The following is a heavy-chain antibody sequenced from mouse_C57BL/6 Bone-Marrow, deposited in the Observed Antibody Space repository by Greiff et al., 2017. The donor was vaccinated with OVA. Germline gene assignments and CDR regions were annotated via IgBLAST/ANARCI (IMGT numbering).Heavy chain of an antibody. V-gene: IGHV1-55*01. CDR1: GYTFTSYW. D-gene: IGHD4-1*01. CDR3: AREGGTGMDY. Sequence: QVQLQQPGAELVKPGASVKMSCKASGYTFTSYWITWVKQRPGQGLEWIGDIYPGSGSTNYNEKFKSKATLTVDKSSSTAYMQLRSLTSEDSAVYYCAREGGTGMDYWGQGTTLTVSS. J-gene: IGHJ2*01. CDR2: IYPGSGST.